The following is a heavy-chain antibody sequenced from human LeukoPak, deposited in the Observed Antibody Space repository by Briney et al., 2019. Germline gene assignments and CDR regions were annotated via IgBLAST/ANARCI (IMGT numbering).Heavy chain of an antibody. CDR2: IIPIFGTA. J-gene: IGHJ4*02. D-gene: IGHD6-6*01. CDR3: ASGRVSSSSFDY. CDR1: GGTFSSYA. V-gene: IGHV1-69*05. Sequence: SVKVSCKASGGTFSSYAISWVRQAPGQGLEWMGGIIPIFGTANYAQKFQGRVTITTDESTSTAYMELSSLRSEDTAVYYCASGRVSSSSFDYWGQGTLVTVSS.